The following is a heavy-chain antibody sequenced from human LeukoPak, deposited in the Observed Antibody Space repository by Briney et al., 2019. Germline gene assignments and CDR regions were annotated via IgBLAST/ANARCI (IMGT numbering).Heavy chain of an antibody. CDR3: AKEPDYGDRS. V-gene: IGHV3-74*01. CDR2: VNSDGSGT. J-gene: IGHJ4*02. Sequence: GGSLRLSCAASGFTFSRYSMHWVRQAPGKGLVWVSHVNSDGSGTDYADSVKGRFTISRDNAKNTLYLQMNSLRAEDTAVYYCAKEPDYGDRSWGQGTLVTVSS. CDR1: GFTFSRYS. D-gene: IGHD4-17*01.